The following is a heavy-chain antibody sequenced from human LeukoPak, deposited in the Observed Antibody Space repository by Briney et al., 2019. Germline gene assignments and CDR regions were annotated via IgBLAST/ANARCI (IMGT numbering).Heavy chain of an antibody. Sequence: GGSLRLSCAASGFIFSNFGMSWVRQAPGKGLEWVSAISGSGGSTYYADSVKGRFTISRDNSKNTLYLQMNSLRAEDTAVYYCAKDKRRFDYWGQGTLVTVSS. CDR3: AKDKRRFDY. J-gene: IGHJ4*02. CDR2: ISGSGGST. V-gene: IGHV3-23*01. CDR1: GFIFSNFG.